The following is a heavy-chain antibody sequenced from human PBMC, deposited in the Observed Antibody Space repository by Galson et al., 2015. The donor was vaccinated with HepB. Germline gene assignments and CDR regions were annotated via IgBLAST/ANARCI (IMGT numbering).Heavy chain of an antibody. D-gene: IGHD6-19*01. V-gene: IGHV3-74*01. CDR2: INSDGSRT. Sequence: SLRLSCAASGFTFSSYWMHWVRQAPGKGLVWVSRINSDGSRTSYADSVKGRFTISRDNDKNTLYLQMNSLRAEDTAVYYCARGEGVAGKVVVYWGQGTLVTVS. J-gene: IGHJ4*02. CDR1: GFTFSSYW. CDR3: ARGEGVAGKVVVY.